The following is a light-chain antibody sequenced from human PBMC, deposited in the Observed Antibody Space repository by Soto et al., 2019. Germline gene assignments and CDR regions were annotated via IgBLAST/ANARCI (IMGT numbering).Light chain of an antibody. CDR3: SSYTSSNTYV. J-gene: IGLJ1*01. CDR2: ATS. CDR1: SSDVGTYNL. Sequence: QSALTQPAAVSGSPGQSITISCTGTSSDVGTYNLVSWYQQYPGKAPKLMIYATSKRPSGVSNRFSGSKSGNTASLTISGLQAEDEADYYCSSYTSSNTYVFGTGTKLTVL. V-gene: IGLV2-14*02.